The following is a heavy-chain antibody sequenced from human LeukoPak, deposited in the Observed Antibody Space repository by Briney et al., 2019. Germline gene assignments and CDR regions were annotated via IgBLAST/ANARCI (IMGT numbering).Heavy chain of an antibody. D-gene: IGHD6-19*01. Sequence: PSETLSLTCNVSGGSISNYYWTWIRQPAGKGLEWIGRIHSSGSIAYNPSLKSRVTMSVDTSKNQSSLKLRSVTAADTAVYYCARGGIYSSGWMDAFDIWGQGTMVTVSS. CDR1: GGSISNYY. CDR2: IHSSGSI. CDR3: ARGGIYSSGWMDAFDI. J-gene: IGHJ3*02. V-gene: IGHV4-4*07.